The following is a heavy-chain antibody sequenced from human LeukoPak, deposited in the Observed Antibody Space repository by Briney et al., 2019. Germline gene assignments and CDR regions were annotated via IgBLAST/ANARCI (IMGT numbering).Heavy chain of an antibody. CDR2: ISTSGTTI. D-gene: IGHD3-10*02. CDR3: AELGITMIGGV. CDR1: GFTFSTYE. V-gene: IGHV3-48*03. Sequence: GGSLRLSCAASGFTFSTYEMNWVRQAPGKGLEWVSYISTSGTTIYYADSVKGRFTISRDNAKNSLYLQMNSLRAEDTAVYYCAELGITMIGGVWGKGTTVTISS. J-gene: IGHJ6*04.